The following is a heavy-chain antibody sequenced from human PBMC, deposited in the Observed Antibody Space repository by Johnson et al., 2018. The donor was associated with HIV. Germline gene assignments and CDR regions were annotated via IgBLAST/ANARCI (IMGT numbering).Heavy chain of an antibody. D-gene: IGHD3-22*01. V-gene: IGHV3-NL1*01. CDR3: AKAMGGWLLAHAFDI. CDR2: ISWNSGSI. Sequence: VQLVESGGGVVQPGGSLRLSCAASGFTFSSYAMHWVRQAPGKGLEWVSGISWNSGSIGYADSVKGRFTISRDNSKNTLYLQMNSLRAEDTAVYYCAKAMGGWLLAHAFDIWGQGTMVTVSS. J-gene: IGHJ3*02. CDR1: GFTFSSYA.